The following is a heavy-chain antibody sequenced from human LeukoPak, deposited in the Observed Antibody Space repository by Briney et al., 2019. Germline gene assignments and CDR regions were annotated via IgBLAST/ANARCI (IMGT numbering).Heavy chain of an antibody. CDR2: IYYSGST. CDR3: ARDTYYYDSSGRNAFDI. CDR1: GASFSNDY. Sequence: PSETRSLTCTVSGASFSNDYWSWIRQPPGKGLEWIGYIYYSGSTYYNPSLKSRVTISVDTSKNQFSLKLSSVTAADTAVYYCARDTYYYDSSGRNAFDIWGQGTMVTVSS. V-gene: IGHV4-59*12. D-gene: IGHD3-22*01. J-gene: IGHJ3*02.